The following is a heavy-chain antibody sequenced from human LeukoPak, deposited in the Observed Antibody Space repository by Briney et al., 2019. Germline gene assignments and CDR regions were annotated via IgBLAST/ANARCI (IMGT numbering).Heavy chain of an antibody. CDR2: IWFDGSNK. CDR1: GFTFSTYG. CDR3: ARDPRKGRYLDY. J-gene: IGHJ4*02. Sequence: GGSLRLSCAASGFTFSTYGMHWVRQAPGKGLEWVALIWFDGSNKYHADSVQGRFTISRDNSENTLYLQMNSLRAEDTAVYYCARDPRKGRYLDYWGQGTLVTVSS. V-gene: IGHV3-33*01.